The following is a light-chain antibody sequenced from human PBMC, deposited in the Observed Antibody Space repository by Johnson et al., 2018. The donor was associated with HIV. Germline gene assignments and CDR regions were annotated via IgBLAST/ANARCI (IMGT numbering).Light chain of an antibody. CDR1: SSNIGNNY. CDR3: GTWDNSLSAGV. V-gene: IGLV1-51*01. Sequence: QSVLTQPPSVSAAPGQKVTISCSGSSSNIGNNYISWYQQVPGTAPKLLIYDNDKRPLGIPDRLSGSKSGTSATLGITGLQTGDEAEYYCGTWDNSLSAGVCGTGTKVTVL. J-gene: IGLJ1*01. CDR2: DND.